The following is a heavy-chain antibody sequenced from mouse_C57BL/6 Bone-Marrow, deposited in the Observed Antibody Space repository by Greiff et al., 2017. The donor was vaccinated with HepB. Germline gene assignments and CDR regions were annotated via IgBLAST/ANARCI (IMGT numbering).Heavy chain of an antibody. Sequence: EVKVIESGGGLVQPKGSLKISCAASGFTFNTYAMHWVRQAPGKGLEWVARIRSKSSNNATYYADSGKDRFTISRDDSQSMLYLQMNNLKTEDTAMYCCVRSPLAYWGQGTLLTVSA. V-gene: IGHV10-3*01. J-gene: IGHJ3*01. CDR1: GFTFNTYA. CDR3: VRSPLAY. CDR2: IRSKSSNNAT.